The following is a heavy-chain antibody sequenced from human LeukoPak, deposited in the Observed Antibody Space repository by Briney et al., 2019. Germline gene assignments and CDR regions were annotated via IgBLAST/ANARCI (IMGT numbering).Heavy chain of an antibody. D-gene: IGHD6-19*01. CDR2: ISSSSSTI. CDR1: GFTFSSYS. J-gene: IGHJ4*02. Sequence: GGSLRLSCAASGFTFSSYSMNWVRQAPGKGLEWVSYISSSSSTIYYADSVKGRFTISRDNAKNSLYLQMNSLRAEDTAVYYCARDLPDLYSSGWISFDYWGQGTLVTVSS. V-gene: IGHV3-48*01. CDR3: ARDLPDLYSSGWISFDY.